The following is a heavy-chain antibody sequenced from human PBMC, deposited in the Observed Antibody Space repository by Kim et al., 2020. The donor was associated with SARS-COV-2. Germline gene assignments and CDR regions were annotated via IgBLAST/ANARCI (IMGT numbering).Heavy chain of an antibody. CDR3: ARHGRITAVAGYFDY. Sequence: PSLKSRVTISVDTSKNQFSLKLSSVTAADTTVYYCARHGRITAVAGYFDYWGQGTLVTVSS. J-gene: IGHJ4*02. V-gene: IGHV4-39*01. D-gene: IGHD6-19*01.